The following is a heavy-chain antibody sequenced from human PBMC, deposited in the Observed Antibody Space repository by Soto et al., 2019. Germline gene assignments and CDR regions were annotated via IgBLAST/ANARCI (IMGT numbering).Heavy chain of an antibody. J-gene: IGHJ6*03. Sequence: GGSLILSCAASGFTFSGYWMHWVRQAPGKGLVWVSRINSDGSSTSYADSVKGRFTISRDNAKNTLYLQMNSLRAEDTAVYYCAVTFKTEYYYYMDVWGKGTTVTVSS. CDR2: INSDGSST. CDR1: GFTFSGYW. D-gene: IGHD2-21*02. CDR3: AVTFKTEYYYYMDV. V-gene: IGHV3-74*01.